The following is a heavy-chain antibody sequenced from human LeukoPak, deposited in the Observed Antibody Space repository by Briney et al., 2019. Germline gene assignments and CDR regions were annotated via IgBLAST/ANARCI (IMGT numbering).Heavy chain of an antibody. CDR1: GFTFSGHT. CDR3: ARDYYTSGSSARTDY. J-gene: IGHJ4*02. Sequence: GGSLRLSCAASGFTFSGHTMNWVRQVPGKGLEWVSLISSSSSYIKYADSVKGRFTISRDNAKDSLYLQMNNLRADDTAMYYCARDYYTSGSSARTDYWGQGTLVTVSS. V-gene: IGHV3-21*01. D-gene: IGHD3-10*01. CDR2: ISSSSSYI.